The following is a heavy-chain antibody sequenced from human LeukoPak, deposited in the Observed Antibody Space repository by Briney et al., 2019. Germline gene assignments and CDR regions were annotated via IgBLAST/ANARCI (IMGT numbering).Heavy chain of an antibody. Sequence: GGTLRLSCAASGFTFSSYGMSWVRQTPGKGLEWVSSISGNAGTTYYADSVKGRFTISRDNSRNTLYLQMNSLGDEDTAVYYCGRGRLYGSGTYYVFDYWGQGTLVTVSS. CDR1: GFTFSSYG. CDR2: ISGNAGTT. CDR3: GRGRLYGSGTYYVFDY. V-gene: IGHV3-23*01. J-gene: IGHJ4*02. D-gene: IGHD3-10*01.